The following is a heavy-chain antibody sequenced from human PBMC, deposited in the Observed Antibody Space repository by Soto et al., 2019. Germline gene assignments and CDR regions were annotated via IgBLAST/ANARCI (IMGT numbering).Heavy chain of an antibody. Sequence: QLQLQGSGPGLVKPSETLSLTCTVSGGSIRSSIYYWGWIRQPPGRGLEYIGGIYYSGSTYYNPSLKSRVSISIDTSKSEFSLKLGSVTAADTAVYYCARRFGFRQPEHLGDCTGGNCYSFIGSVGGWFGPWGQGTLVIVSS. CDR2: IYYSGST. J-gene: IGHJ5*02. D-gene: IGHD2-15*01. V-gene: IGHV4-39*01. CDR1: GGSIRSSIYY. CDR3: ARRFGFRQPEHLGDCTGGNCYSFIGSVGGWFGP.